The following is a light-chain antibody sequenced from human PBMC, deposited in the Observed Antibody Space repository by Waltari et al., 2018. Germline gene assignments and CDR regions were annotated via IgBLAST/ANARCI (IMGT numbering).Light chain of an antibody. J-gene: IGKJ1*01. CDR1: QSVLYNSNDKNY. Sequence: DIVMTQSPDSLAVSLGERATINCKSSQSVLYNSNDKNYLAWYQQNPGQPPNLLIYWASTRKCGVPSRCSGRGSGTDFTLTSSSLPAEDVAVYYWQQYCRRRTFGQGTKVEIK. CDR3: QQYCRRRT. V-gene: IGKV4-1*01. CDR2: WAS.